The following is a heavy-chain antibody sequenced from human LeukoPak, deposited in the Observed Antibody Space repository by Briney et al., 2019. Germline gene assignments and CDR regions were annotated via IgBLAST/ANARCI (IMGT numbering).Heavy chain of an antibody. Sequence: SETLSLTCTVSGGSISSCYWSWIRQPPGKGLEWIGSIYHSGSTYYNPSLKSRVTISVDTSKNQFSLKLSSVTAADTAVYYCARDPPPMVRGVIPWFDPWGQGTLVTVSS. CDR2: IYHSGST. J-gene: IGHJ5*02. D-gene: IGHD3-10*01. V-gene: IGHV4-59*12. CDR3: ARDPPPMVRGVIPWFDP. CDR1: GGSISSCY.